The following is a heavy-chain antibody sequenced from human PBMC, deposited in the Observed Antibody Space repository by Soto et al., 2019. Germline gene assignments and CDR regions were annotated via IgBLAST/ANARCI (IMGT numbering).Heavy chain of an antibody. Sequence: PGGSLRLACAASGFTFSSYGMHWVRRAPGKGLEWVAVISYDGSNKYYADSVKGRFTISRDNSKNTLYLQMNSLRAEDTAVYYCANLTIFGVVDYYYGMDVWGQGTTVTVSS. CDR1: GFTFSSYG. CDR3: ANLTIFGVVDYYYGMDV. V-gene: IGHV3-30*18. CDR2: ISYDGSNK. D-gene: IGHD3-3*01. J-gene: IGHJ6*02.